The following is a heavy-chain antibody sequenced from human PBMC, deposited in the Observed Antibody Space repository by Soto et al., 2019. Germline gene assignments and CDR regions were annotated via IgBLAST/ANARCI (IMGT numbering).Heavy chain of an antibody. CDR2: ISYDGSNK. J-gene: IGHJ6*02. Sequence: GGSLRLSCAASGFTFSSYGMHWVRQAPGKGLEWVAVISYDGSNKYYADSVKGRFTISRDNSKNTLYLQMNSLRAEDTAVYYCAKDRGSSSYYYCGMDVWGQGTTVTVSS. V-gene: IGHV3-30*18. CDR3: AKDRGSSSYYYCGMDV. CDR1: GFTFSSYG. D-gene: IGHD6-13*01.